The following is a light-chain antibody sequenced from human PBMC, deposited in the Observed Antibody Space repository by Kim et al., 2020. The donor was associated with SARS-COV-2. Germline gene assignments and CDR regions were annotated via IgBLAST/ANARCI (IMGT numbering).Light chain of an antibody. V-gene: IGLV4-60*03. J-gene: IGLJ3*02. Sequence: QPVLTQSSSASTSLGSSVKLTCTLSSGHSRYIVAWHQQQPGKAPWSLMKLEGTVSCNRESGVPDRFSGSRSGADRYLTISNLQSEDEADHHCETCDSYSPWVFGGGTQLTVL. CDR2: LEGTVSC. CDR3: ETCDSYSPWV. CDR1: SGHSRYI.